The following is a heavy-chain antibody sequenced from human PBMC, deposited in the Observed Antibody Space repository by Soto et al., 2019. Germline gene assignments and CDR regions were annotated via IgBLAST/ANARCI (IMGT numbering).Heavy chain of an antibody. CDR2: IYPGDSDT. CDR1: GYSFTSYW. V-gene: IGHV5-51*01. Sequence: PGESLKISCKGSGYSFTSYWIGWVRQMPGKGLEWMGIIYPGDSDTRYSPSFQGQVTISADKSISTAYLRWSSLKASDTAMYYCARGEMATITIYYYMDGWGKGTTVNVSS. J-gene: IGHJ6*03. CDR3: ARGEMATITIYYYMDG. D-gene: IGHD5-12*01.